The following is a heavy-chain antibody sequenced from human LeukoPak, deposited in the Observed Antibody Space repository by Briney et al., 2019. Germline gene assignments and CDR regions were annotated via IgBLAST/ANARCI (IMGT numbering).Heavy chain of an antibody. CDR1: GFTVSSNY. CDR3: ARDKDSYGYGDWFDP. CDR2: IYSGGST. J-gene: IGHJ5*02. D-gene: IGHD5-18*01. Sequence: GGSLRLSCAASGFTVSSNYMSWVRQAPGKGLEWVSLIYSGGSTYYADSVKGRFTISRDNSKNTLYLQMNSLRAEDTAVYYCARDKDSYGYGDWFDPWGQGTLVTVSS. V-gene: IGHV3-66*01.